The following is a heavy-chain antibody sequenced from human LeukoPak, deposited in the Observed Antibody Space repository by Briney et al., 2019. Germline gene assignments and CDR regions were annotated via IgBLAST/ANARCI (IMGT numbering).Heavy chain of an antibody. D-gene: IGHD6-6*01. CDR2: VAHTGST. Sequence: SGTLSLTCAVSGDSVSSSHWWSWVRQPPGKGLEWIGEVAHTGSTKFTPSLRSRATISIDWSKNQFSLKLSSVTAADTAVYYCARDLGIAARPDYWGQGTLVTVSS. J-gene: IGHJ4*02. CDR3: ARDLGIAARPDY. CDR1: GDSVSSSHW. V-gene: IGHV4-4*02.